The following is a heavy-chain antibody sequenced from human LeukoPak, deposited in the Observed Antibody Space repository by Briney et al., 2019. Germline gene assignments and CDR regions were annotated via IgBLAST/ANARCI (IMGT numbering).Heavy chain of an antibody. D-gene: IGHD3-10*01. CDR1: GYTFTGYY. CDR2: INPNSGGT. CDR3: ATAYGSGSIRVSWFDP. Sequence: GASVKVSCKASGYTFTGYYMHWVRQAPGQGLEWMGWINPNSGGTIYAQKFQGRVTMTEDTSTDTAYMELSSLRSEDTAVYYCATAYGSGSIRVSWFDPWGQGTLVTVSS. J-gene: IGHJ5*02. V-gene: IGHV1-2*02.